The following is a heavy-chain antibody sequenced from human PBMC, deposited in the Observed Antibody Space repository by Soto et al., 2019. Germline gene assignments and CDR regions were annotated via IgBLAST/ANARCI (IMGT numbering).Heavy chain of an antibody. J-gene: IGHJ6*02. D-gene: IGHD1-20*01. CDR1: GFVFKNYE. CDR3: ARDIDNRDYYYGLDV. CDR2: ISNSGNTI. Sequence: GGSLRLSCVASGFVFKNYEMNWVRQAPGKGPEWISYISNSGNTIYVADSMRGRFTISRDNAKNSLFLQMNSLRADDTAVYYCARDIDNRDYYYGLDVWGQGTTVTVSS. V-gene: IGHV3-48*03.